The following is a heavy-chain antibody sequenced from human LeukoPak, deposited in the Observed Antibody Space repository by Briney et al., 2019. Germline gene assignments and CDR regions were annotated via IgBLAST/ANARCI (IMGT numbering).Heavy chain of an antibody. D-gene: IGHD1-20*01. J-gene: IGHJ4*02. Sequence: GGSLRLSCAASGFTFSSYEMNWVRQAPGKGLEWVSYINSRGNTMNYADSVKGRFTISRDNAKNSLYLQMNSLRAEDTAVYYCARDFNWTPDYWGQGALVTVSS. CDR3: ARDFNWTPDY. CDR2: INSRGNTM. V-gene: IGHV3-48*03. CDR1: GFTFSSYE.